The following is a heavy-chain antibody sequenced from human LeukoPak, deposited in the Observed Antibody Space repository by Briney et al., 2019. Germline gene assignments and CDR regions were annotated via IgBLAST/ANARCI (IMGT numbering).Heavy chain of an antibody. CDR3: ARTDRRYGGGTEDY. Sequence: AGGSLRLSCAASGFTFSIDSMNWVRQAPGQGLGWGSYISTSSSTIYSADSVKGRFTISRDNAKISLYLQMNSLRAEDTAVYYCARTDRRYGGGTEDYWGQGTLVTVSS. V-gene: IGHV3-48*04. CDR1: GFTFSIDS. D-gene: IGHD5-12*01. CDR2: ISTSSSTI. J-gene: IGHJ4*02.